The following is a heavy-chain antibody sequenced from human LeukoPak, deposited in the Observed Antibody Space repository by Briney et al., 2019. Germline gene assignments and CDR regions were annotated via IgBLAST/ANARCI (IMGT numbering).Heavy chain of an antibody. Sequence: ASVKVSCKASGYTFNTFSGYYMHWVRQAPGQGLEWMGWINPNSGGTNYAQNFQDRVTMTRDTSISTAYMELSRLRSDDTAVYYCARDQGNSGTYYDYWGQGTLVTVSS. V-gene: IGHV1-2*02. D-gene: IGHD1-26*01. CDR3: ARDQGNSGTYYDY. CDR1: GYTFNTFSGYY. CDR2: INPNSGGT. J-gene: IGHJ4*02.